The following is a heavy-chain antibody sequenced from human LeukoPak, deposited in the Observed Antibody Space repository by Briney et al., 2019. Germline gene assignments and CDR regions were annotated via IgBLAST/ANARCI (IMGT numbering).Heavy chain of an antibody. J-gene: IGHJ2*01. CDR1: GGSINSSSYY. CDR3: ARDSDYDFWSGYRSYCYFDL. V-gene: IGHV4-39*02. D-gene: IGHD3-3*01. Sequence: SETLSLTCTVSGGSINSSSYYWGWIRQPPGKGLEWIGSIYYSGSTYYNPSLKSRVTISVDTSKNQFSLKLSSVTAADTAVYYCARDSDYDFWSGYRSYCYFDLWGRGTLVTVSS. CDR2: IYYSGST.